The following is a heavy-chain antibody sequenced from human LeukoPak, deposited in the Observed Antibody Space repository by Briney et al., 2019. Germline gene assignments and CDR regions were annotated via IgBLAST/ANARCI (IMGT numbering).Heavy chain of an antibody. D-gene: IGHD4-17*01. J-gene: IGHJ4*02. Sequence: PGGSLRLSCAASGFSFSSENMNWVRQAPGKGPEWISWITGSGSGIIYADSVKGRFTISRDNAKNSLFLQMNSLRVEDTAVYYCARDKDYGFTYCGQGTLVTVSS. CDR1: GFSFSSEN. CDR3: ARDKDYGFTY. V-gene: IGHV3-48*01. CDR2: ITGSGSGI.